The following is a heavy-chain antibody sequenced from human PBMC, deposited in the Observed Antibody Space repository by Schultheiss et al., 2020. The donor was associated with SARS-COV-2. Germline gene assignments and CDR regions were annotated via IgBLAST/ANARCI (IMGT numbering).Heavy chain of an antibody. D-gene: IGHD4-17*01. CDR2: IKQDGSEK. J-gene: IGHJ4*02. CDR1: GFTFSSYA. CDR3: ARVLVGLRGPETDDY. V-gene: IGHV3-7*03. Sequence: GGSLRLSCAASGFTFSSYAMHWVRQAPGKGLEWVANIKQDGSEKYYVDSVKGRFTISRDNAKNSLYLQMNSLRAEDTAVYYCARVLVGLRGPETDDYWGQGTLVTVSS.